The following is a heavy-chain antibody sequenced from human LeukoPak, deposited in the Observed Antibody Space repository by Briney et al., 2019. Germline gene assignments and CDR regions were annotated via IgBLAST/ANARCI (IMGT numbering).Heavy chain of an antibody. CDR2: IKQNGSET. D-gene: IGHD5-18*01. V-gene: IGHV3-7*01. Sequence: GGSLRLSRAASGLTLSSYWIEWGRPAPGEGVEWVANIKQNGSETFYADSVRGRFTISRDNAKNSQYLQMNSLRVEDTAVYYCARWANSIDYWGQGALVTVSS. J-gene: IGHJ4*02. CDR1: GLTLSSYW. CDR3: ARWANSIDY.